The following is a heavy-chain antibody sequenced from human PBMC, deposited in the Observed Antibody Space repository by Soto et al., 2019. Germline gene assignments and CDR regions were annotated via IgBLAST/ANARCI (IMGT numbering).Heavy chain of an antibody. V-gene: IGHV1-24*01. D-gene: IGHD5-12*01. Sequence: ASVTVSCTVSGSTLTELSMHWVRQAPGKGLEWMGGFDPEDGETIYAQKFQGRVTMTEDTSTDTAYMELSSLRSEDTAVYYCATVSRDGYNNYYYYGMDVWGQGTTVNVSS. CDR2: FDPEDGET. J-gene: IGHJ6*02. CDR1: GSTLTELS. CDR3: ATVSRDGYNNYYYYGMDV.